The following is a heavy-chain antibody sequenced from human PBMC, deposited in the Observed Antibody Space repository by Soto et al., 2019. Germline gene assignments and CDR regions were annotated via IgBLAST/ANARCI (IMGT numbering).Heavy chain of an antibody. J-gene: IGHJ6*02. V-gene: IGHV4-59*01. CDR2: IYNSGST. CDR3: ARIIRTLAWDGVDV. D-gene: IGHD3-10*01. CDR1: AGSISSYY. Sequence: QVQLQESGPGLVKASEPLSLTCTVSAGSISSYYWCWLRQSPGKGLEWIGHIYNSGSTNYNPSLKSRLTMSVDTSKNQFSLKLSSVTAADTAVYYCARIIRTLAWDGVDVWGQGTRVTV.